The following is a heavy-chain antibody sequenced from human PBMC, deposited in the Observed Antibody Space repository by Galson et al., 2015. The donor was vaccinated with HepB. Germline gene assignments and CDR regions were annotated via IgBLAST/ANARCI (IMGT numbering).Heavy chain of an antibody. CDR3: ATVRGAKHKIGSVWFDP. CDR1: GYTLTELS. J-gene: IGHJ5*02. D-gene: IGHD1-26*01. Sequence: SVKVSCKVSGYTLTELSMHWVRQAPGKGLEWMGGFDPEDGETIYAQKFQGRVTMTEDTSTDTAYMELSSLRSEDTAVYYCATVRGAKHKIGSVWFDPWGQGTLVTVSS. V-gene: IGHV1-24*01. CDR2: FDPEDGET.